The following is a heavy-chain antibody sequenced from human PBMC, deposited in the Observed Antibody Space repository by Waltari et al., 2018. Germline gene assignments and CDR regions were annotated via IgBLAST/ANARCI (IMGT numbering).Heavy chain of an antibody. J-gene: IGHJ5*02. CDR3: AKHSGYDSFPIRFDP. CDR2: INVDGDNT. V-gene: IGHV3-23*01. CDR1: GFTFSNSA. D-gene: IGHD5-12*01. Sequence: EVQLLESGGDLVQPGGSLRLSCVASGFTFSNSAMTGVRQAPGKGPEWGSSINVDGDNTYYADFVKGRFTISRDSSKNTLYLQMNSLRAEDTALYYCAKHSGYDSFPIRFDPWGQGTLVTVSS.